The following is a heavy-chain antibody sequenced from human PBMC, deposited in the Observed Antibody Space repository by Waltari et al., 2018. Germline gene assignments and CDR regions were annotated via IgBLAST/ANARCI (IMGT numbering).Heavy chain of an antibody. Sequence: QLQLQESGPGLVKPSETLSLTCTVSGGSISSSSYYWGWIRQPPGKGLEWIGSIYYSGGTYYNPSLKSGVTISVDTSKNQFSLKLSSVTAADTAVYYCARDLSIAAAGTVYYFDYWGQGTLVTVSS. CDR2: IYYSGGT. D-gene: IGHD6-13*01. V-gene: IGHV4-39*02. CDR1: GGSISSSSYY. CDR3: ARDLSIAAAGTVYYFDY. J-gene: IGHJ4*02.